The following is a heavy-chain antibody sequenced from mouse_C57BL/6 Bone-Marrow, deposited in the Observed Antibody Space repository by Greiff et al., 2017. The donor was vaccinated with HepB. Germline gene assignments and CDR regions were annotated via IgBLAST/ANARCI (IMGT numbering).Heavy chain of an antibody. Sequence: QVQLQQPGAELVKPGASVKLSCKASGYTFTSYWMHWVKQRPGQGLEWIGMIHPNSGSTNYNEKFKSKATLTVGTSSSTAYMQLSSLTSEDSAVYYCARFRRYSNYPYAMDYWGQGTSVTVSS. CDR2: IHPNSGST. J-gene: IGHJ4*01. V-gene: IGHV1-64*01. D-gene: IGHD2-5*01. CDR1: GYTFTSYW. CDR3: ARFRRYSNYPYAMDY.